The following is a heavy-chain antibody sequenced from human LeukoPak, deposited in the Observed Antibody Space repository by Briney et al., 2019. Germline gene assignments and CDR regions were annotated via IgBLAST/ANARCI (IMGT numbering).Heavy chain of an antibody. V-gene: IGHV3-7*04. CDR2: IKQDGSKK. CDR1: VFPFSSYW. J-gene: IGHJ4*02. CDR3: TRVGYIDEGIDY. Sequence: PGGSLRLSGVASVFPFSSYWMTWVLQAPGKGLEWVANIKQDGSKKSYVDSVKGRFTISRDNAKNSLYLQMNSLRAEDTAIYYCTRVGYIDEGIDYWGQGTLVTVSS. D-gene: IGHD5-24*01.